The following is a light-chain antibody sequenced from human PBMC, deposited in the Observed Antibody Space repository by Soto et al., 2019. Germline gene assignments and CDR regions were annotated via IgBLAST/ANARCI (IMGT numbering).Light chain of an antibody. CDR3: SSYADNNNYV. J-gene: IGLJ1*01. CDR2: EVS. Sequence: QSALTQPPSASGSPGQSVAISCNGTSSDVGGYNYVSWYQQYPGKAPKVMIYEVSKRPSGVPDRFSGSKSGNTASLTVSGLQAEDEADYYCSSYADNNNYVFGTGTKLTVL. CDR1: SSDVGGYNY. V-gene: IGLV2-8*01.